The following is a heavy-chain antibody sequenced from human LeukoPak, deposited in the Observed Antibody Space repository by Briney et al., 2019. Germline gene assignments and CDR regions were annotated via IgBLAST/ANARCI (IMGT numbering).Heavy chain of an antibody. J-gene: IGHJ4*02. CDR3: ARDRSGYTFDD. Sequence: GGSLRLSCAASGFIFSSCSMNWVRQAPGKGLEWVSSISATGNYIYYADSVKGRFTISRDNAKNSLYLQMNSLRAEDTAVYYCARDRSGYTFDDWGQGTLVTVSS. V-gene: IGHV3-21*01. CDR2: ISATGNYI. CDR1: GFIFSSCS. D-gene: IGHD5-18*01.